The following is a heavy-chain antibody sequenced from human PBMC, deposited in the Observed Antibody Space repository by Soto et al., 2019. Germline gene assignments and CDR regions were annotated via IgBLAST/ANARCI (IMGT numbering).Heavy chain of an antibody. D-gene: IGHD6-19*01. Sequence: QVQLVESGGGVVQPGRSLRLSCAASGFTFSSYGMHWVRQAPGKGLEWVAVISYDGSNKYYADSVKGRFTISRDNSKNTLYLQMNSLRAEDTAVYYCAKEGSGQWLAPIDYYYGMDVWGQGTTVTVSS. CDR2: ISYDGSNK. V-gene: IGHV3-30*18. J-gene: IGHJ6*02. CDR3: AKEGSGQWLAPIDYYYGMDV. CDR1: GFTFSSYG.